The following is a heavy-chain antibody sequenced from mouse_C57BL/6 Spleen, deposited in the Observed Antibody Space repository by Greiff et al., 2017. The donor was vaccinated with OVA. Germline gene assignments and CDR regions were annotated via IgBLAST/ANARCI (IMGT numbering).Heavy chain of an antibody. CDR2: ISSGSSTI. Sequence: EVQLVESGGGLVKPGGSLKLSCAASGFTFSDYGMHWVRQAPEKGLEWVAYISSGSSTIYYADTVKGRFTISRDNAKNTLFLQMTSLRSEDTAMYYCAGVYYGSSYVAWFAYWGQGTLVTVSA. V-gene: IGHV5-17*01. CDR3: AGVYYGSSYVAWFAY. J-gene: IGHJ3*01. D-gene: IGHD1-1*01. CDR1: GFTFSDYG.